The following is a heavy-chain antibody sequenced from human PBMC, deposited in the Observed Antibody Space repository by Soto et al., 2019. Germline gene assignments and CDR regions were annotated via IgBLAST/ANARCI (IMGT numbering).Heavy chain of an antibody. CDR1: GGSISSYY. Sequence: QVQLQESGPGRVKPSETLSLTCTVSGGSISSYYWSWIRQPPGKGLECIGYIYYSGSTNYHPSLXRXXXIXXDTSKNQSSPKLSSVTAADTAVYYCARHSGTPYGSGRYFDYWGQGTLVTVSS. J-gene: IGHJ4*02. V-gene: IGHV4-59*08. CDR3: ARHSGTPYGSGRYFDY. CDR2: IYYSGST. D-gene: IGHD3-10*01.